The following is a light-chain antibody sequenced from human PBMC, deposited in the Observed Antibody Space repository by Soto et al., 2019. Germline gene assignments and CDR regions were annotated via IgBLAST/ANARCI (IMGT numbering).Light chain of an antibody. J-gene: IGKJ2*01. CDR2: KAS. CDR3: QQYNSYSQYT. CDR1: QSISSW. Sequence: DIPMTQSPSTLSASVGDRVTITCRASQSISSWLAWYQQKPGKAPKLLIYKASSLESGVPSRFSGSGSGTEFNLTISSLQPDDFATYYCQQYNSYSQYTFGQGTKLDIK. V-gene: IGKV1-5*03.